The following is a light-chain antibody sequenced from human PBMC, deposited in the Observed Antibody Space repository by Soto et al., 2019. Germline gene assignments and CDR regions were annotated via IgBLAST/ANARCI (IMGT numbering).Light chain of an antibody. Sequence: QSVLTQPASVSGSPGQSITISCTGTSSDVGSYNLVSWYQQLPDKAPKLMIYEVSKWPSGVSNRFSGSKSGNTASLTISGLQAEDEADYYCCSYAGGRTYVFGSGTKLTVL. CDR1: SSDVGSYNL. J-gene: IGLJ1*01. CDR3: CSYAGGRTYV. V-gene: IGLV2-23*02. CDR2: EVS.